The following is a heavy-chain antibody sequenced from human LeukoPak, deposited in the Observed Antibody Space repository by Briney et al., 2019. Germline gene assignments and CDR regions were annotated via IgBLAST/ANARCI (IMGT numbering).Heavy chain of an antibody. Sequence: SETLSLTCTVSGGSISSYYWSWIRQPAGKGLEWIGRIYTSGSTNYNPSLKSRVTMSVDTSKNQFSLKLSSVTAADTAVYYCASGPGYCSSTSCYKEGFFDYWGQGTLVTVSS. CDR2: IYTSGST. D-gene: IGHD2-2*03. CDR3: ASGPGYCSSTSCYKEGFFDY. CDR1: GGSISSYY. V-gene: IGHV4-4*07. J-gene: IGHJ4*02.